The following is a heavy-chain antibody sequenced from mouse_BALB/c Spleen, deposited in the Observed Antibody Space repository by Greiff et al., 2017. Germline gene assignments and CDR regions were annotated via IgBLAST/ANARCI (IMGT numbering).Heavy chain of an antibody. Sequence: QVQLKQSGPGLVAPSQSLSITCTVSGFSLTSYGVHWVRQPPGKGLEWLGVIWAGGSTNYNSALMSRLSISKDNSKSQVFLKMNSLQTDDTAMYYCARGGYGGDFYAMDYWGQGTSVTVSS. CDR2: IWAGGST. D-gene: IGHD2-2*01. CDR3: ARGGYGGDFYAMDY. V-gene: IGHV2-9*02. J-gene: IGHJ4*01. CDR1: GFSLTSYG.